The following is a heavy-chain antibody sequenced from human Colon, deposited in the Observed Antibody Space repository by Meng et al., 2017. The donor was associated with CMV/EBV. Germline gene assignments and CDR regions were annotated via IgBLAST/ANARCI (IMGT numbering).Heavy chain of an antibody. Sequence: GSLRLSCTVSGGSISSSSYYWGWIRQPPGKGLEWIGSIYYSGSTYYNPSLKSRVTISVDTSKNQFSLKLSSVTAADTAVYYCARGIDGPTVFGNGMDVWGQGTTVTVSS. J-gene: IGHJ6*02. CDR3: ARGIDGPTVFGNGMDV. D-gene: IGHD3-3*01. V-gene: IGHV4-39*07. CDR2: IYYSGST. CDR1: GGSISSSSYY.